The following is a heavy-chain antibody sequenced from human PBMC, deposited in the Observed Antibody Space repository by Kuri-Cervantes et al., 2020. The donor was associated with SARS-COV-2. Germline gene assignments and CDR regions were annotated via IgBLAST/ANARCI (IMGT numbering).Heavy chain of an antibody. CDR2: IYYSGST. CDR1: GGSISSSSYY. CDR3: ASILGRPMNSSSWIIYYYYMDV. D-gene: IGHD6-13*01. Sequence: SETLSLTCTVSGGSISSSSYYWGWIRQPPGNGLEWIGSIYYSGSTYYNPSLKSRVTISVDTSKNQFSLKLSSVTAADTAVYYCASILGRPMNSSSWIIYYYYMDVWGKGTTVTVSS. V-gene: IGHV4-39*01. J-gene: IGHJ6*03.